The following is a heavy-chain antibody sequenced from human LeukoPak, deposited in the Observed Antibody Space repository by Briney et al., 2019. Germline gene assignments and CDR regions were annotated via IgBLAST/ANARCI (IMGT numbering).Heavy chain of an antibody. J-gene: IGHJ3*02. CDR1: GFTFSSYS. V-gene: IGHV3-30-3*01. D-gene: IGHD1-26*01. CDR3: AREGWELPDAFDI. Sequence: QPGGSLRLSCSASGFTFSSYSMHWVRQAPGKGLEWVAVISYDGSNKYYADSVKGRFTISRDNSKNTLYLQMNSLRAEDTAVYYCAREGWELPDAFDIWGQGTMVTVSS. CDR2: ISYDGSNK.